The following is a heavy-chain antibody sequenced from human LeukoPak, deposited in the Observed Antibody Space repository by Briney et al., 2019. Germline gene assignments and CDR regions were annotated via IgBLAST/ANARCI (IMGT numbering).Heavy chain of an antibody. Sequence: GESLKISCKGSGYSFTSYWIGWVRQMPGKGLEWMGIIYPGDSDTRYSPSFQGQVTISADKSISTAYLQWSSLKASDTAMYYCAGGGFYYYGSGSYPDAFDIWGQGTMVTVSS. CDR3: AGGGFYYYGSGSYPDAFDI. CDR1: GYSFTSYW. V-gene: IGHV5-51*01. D-gene: IGHD3-10*01. CDR2: IYPGDSDT. J-gene: IGHJ3*02.